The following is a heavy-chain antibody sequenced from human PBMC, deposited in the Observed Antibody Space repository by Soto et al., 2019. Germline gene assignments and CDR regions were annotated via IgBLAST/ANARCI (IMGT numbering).Heavy chain of an antibody. J-gene: IGHJ6*02. V-gene: IGHV1-3*01. CDR2: INAGNGNT. CDR1: GHTFINYA. D-gene: IGHD3-3*01. CDR3: ARSPRSGGNYYYGMDV. Sequence: ASVKVSCKASGHTFINYAIHWVRQAPGQRLEWMGWINAGNGNTLYSQKFQGRVTITRDTSANTAYMELSSLTPEDTTVYYCARSPRSGGNYYYGMDVWGQGTTVTVSS.